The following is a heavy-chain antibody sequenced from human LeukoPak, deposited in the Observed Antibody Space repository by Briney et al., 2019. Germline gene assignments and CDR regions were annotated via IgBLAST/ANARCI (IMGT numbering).Heavy chain of an antibody. D-gene: IGHD3-10*01. CDR2: ISGSGANT. CDR3: AKDTVSFVYGSVDY. CDR1: GFTFGSSV. V-gene: IGHV3-23*01. Sequence: PGGSLRLSCAASGFTFGSSVMSWVRQAPGKGLEWVSTISGSGANTYYADSVKDRFTISRDNSKNTLYLQMNSLRAEDTAVYYCAKDTVSFVYGSVDYWGQGTLVTVSS. J-gene: IGHJ4*02.